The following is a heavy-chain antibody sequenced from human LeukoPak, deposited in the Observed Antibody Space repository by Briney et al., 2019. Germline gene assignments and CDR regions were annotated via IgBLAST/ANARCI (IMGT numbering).Heavy chain of an antibody. D-gene: IGHD6-13*01. CDR2: ISSGSTYI. CDR3: ARDIIAAAGIVDY. J-gene: IGHJ4*02. CDR1: GFTFSNSI. Sequence: GGSLRLSCAASGFTFSNSIINWVRQAPGKGLEWVSSISSGSTYIYYADSVKGRFTISRGNAKNSLYLQMNSLRAEDTAVYYCARDIIAAAGIVDYWGQGTLVTVSS. V-gene: IGHV3-21*01.